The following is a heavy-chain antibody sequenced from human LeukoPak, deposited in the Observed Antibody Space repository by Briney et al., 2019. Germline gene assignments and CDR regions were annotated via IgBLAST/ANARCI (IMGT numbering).Heavy chain of an antibody. J-gene: IGHJ4*02. CDR3: ARGGVSGYYSALGY. Sequence: GGSLRLSCAASGFTFSSYAMHWVRQAPGKGLEWVAVISYDGSNKYYADSVKGRFTISRDNSKNTLYLQMNSLRAEDTAVYYCARGGVSGYYSALGYWGQGTLVTVSS. CDR1: GFTFSSYA. CDR2: ISYDGSNK. D-gene: IGHD3-22*01. V-gene: IGHV3-30*04.